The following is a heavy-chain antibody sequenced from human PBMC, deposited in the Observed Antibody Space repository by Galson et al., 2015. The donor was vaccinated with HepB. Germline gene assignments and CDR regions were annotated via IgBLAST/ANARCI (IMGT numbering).Heavy chain of an antibody. CDR2: ISYDGSNK. CDR1: GFTFSSYA. Sequence: SLRLSCAASGFTFSSYAMHWVRQAPGKGLEWVAVISYDGSNKYYADSMKGRFTISRDNSKNTLYLQMNSLRAEDTAVYYCARAPPGYMGYYFDYWGQGTLVTVSS. V-gene: IGHV3-30-3*01. J-gene: IGHJ4*02. CDR3: ARAPPGYMGYYFDY. D-gene: IGHD2-2*02.